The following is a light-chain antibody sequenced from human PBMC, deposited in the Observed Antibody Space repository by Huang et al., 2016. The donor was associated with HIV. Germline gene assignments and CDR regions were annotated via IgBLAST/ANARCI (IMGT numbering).Light chain of an antibody. CDR1: QSVSSY. V-gene: IGKV3-11*01. CDR2: DAS. J-gene: IGKJ3*01. Sequence: EIVLTQSPATLSLSPGERATLSCRASQSVSSYLAWYQQKSGQAPRLLIYDASNRATGIPDRFSGSGSGTDFTLTSSSLEPEDFAVYYWQERSNGPRFTFGPGTKVDIK. CDR3: QERSNGPRFT.